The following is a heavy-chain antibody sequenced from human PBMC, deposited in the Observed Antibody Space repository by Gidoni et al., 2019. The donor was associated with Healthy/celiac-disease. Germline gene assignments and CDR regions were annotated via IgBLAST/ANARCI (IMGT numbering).Heavy chain of an antibody. V-gene: IGHV4-34*01. CDR2: INHSGST. CDR1: GGSFSGYY. D-gene: IGHD3-16*02. J-gene: IGHJ4*02. CDR3: ARGRGWITFGGVIVLYFDY. Sequence: QVQLQQWGAVLLKPSATLSLTCAVYGGSFSGYYWRWIRQPPGKGLEWIGEINHSGSTNYNPSLKSRVTISVDTSKNQFSLKLSSVTAAETAVYYCARGRGWITFGGVIVLYFDYWGQGTLVTVSS.